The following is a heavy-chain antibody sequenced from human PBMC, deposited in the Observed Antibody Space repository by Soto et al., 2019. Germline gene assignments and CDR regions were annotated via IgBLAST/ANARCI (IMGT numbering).Heavy chain of an antibody. Sequence: EVQLLESGGGLVQPGGSLRLSCAASGFTFSSYAMSWVRQAPGKGLEWVSAISGSGGSTYYADSVKGRFTISRDNSKNTLYLQMNSLRAEDTAVYYCAKDLHCDYHRRGAFDIWGQGTMVTVSS. CDR1: GFTFSSYA. D-gene: IGHD4-17*01. J-gene: IGHJ3*02. CDR3: AKDLHCDYHRRGAFDI. V-gene: IGHV3-23*01. CDR2: ISGSGGST.